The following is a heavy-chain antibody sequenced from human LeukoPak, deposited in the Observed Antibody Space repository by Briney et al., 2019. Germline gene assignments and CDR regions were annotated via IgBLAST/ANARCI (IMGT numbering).Heavy chain of an antibody. CDR3: ARLLSGGDSPYFDY. CDR1: GYSFTTYW. Sequence: GESLKISCEGSGYSFTTYWIGWVRQMPGKGLEWMGIIYPGDSDTKYSPSFQGQATISADKSINTAYLQWSSLKASDTAIYYCARLLSGGDSPYFDYWGQGTLVTVSS. CDR2: IYPGDSDT. J-gene: IGHJ4*02. V-gene: IGHV5-51*01. D-gene: IGHD4-23*01.